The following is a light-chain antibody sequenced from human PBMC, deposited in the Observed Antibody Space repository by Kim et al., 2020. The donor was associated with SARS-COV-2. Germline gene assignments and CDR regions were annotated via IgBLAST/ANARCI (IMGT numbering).Light chain of an antibody. CDR1: RWGDKY. J-gene: IGLJ1*01. CDR3: QAWDSSTHNYV. CDR2: QDN. Sequence: PGRTASITCSGYRWGDKYESLCQQKAGHSARVVIYQDNQRPSGIPGRFSGSNSRNTATLTISETQAMDEADYYCQAWDSSTHNYVFGAGTKVTVL. V-gene: IGLV3-1*01.